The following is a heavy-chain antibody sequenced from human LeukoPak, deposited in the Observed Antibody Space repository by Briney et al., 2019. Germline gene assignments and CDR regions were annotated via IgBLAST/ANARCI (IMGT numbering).Heavy chain of an antibody. J-gene: IGHJ4*02. D-gene: IGHD3-22*01. CDR1: GYTFTSYG. CDR2: ISAHNGNT. CDR3: ARDLRSYYYDSSGYYLLY. V-gene: IGHV1-18*01. Sequence: GASVKVSCKASGYTFTSYGISWVRQAPGQGLEWMGWISAHNGNTNYAQKLQGRVTMTTDTSTSTAYMELRSLRSDDTAVYYCARDLRSYYYDSSGYYLLYWGQGTLVTVSS.